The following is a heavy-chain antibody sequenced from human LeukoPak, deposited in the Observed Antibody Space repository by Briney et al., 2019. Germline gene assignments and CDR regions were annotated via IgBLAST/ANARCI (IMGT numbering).Heavy chain of an antibody. J-gene: IGHJ4*02. Sequence: SETLSLTCTVSGGSLSSYYWSWIRQPPGKGLEWIGFILYSGSTNYNPSLKSRVTISVDTSKNQFSLKLSSVSAADTAIYYCARTSVYCFGYWGQGVLVTVSS. V-gene: IGHV4-59*08. CDR2: ILYSGST. CDR1: GGSLSSYY. D-gene: IGHD2-2*01. CDR3: ARTSVYCFGY.